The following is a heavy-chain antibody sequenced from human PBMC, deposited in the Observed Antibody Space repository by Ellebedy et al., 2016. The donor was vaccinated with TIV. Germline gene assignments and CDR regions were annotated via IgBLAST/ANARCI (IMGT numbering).Heavy chain of an antibody. Sequence: GGSLRLSXAASGFTFSTYWMHWVRQAPEKGLLWVSRINTDGSTINYEDSVKGRFTISRDNVKNTVVLQMNSLRAEDTAVYYCAKTAYYGGKGFYIDSWGQGILVTVSS. J-gene: IGHJ4*02. CDR3: AKTAYYGGKGFYIDS. CDR2: INTDGSTI. CDR1: GFTFSTYW. D-gene: IGHD4-23*01. V-gene: IGHV3-74*01.